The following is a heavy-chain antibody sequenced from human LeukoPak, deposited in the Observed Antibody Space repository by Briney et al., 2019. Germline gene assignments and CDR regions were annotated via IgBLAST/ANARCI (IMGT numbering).Heavy chain of an antibody. CDR2: ISSSGSTI. J-gene: IGHJ4*02. CDR1: GFTLSDYY. Sequence: GGSLRLSCAASGFTLSDYYMSWIRQAPGKGLEWVSYISSSGSTIYYADSVKGRFTISRDNAKNSLYLQMNSLRAENTAVYYCASTPDSGSYYWGQGTLVTVSS. V-gene: IGHV3-11*01. D-gene: IGHD1-26*01. CDR3: ASTPDSGSYY.